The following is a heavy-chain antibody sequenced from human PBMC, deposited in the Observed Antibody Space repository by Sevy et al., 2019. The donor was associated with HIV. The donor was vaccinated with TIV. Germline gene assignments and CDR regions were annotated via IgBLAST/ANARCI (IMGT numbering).Heavy chain of an antibody. Sequence: LSLTCAVYGGSFSGYYWSWIRQPPGKGLEWIGEINHSGSTNYNPSLKSRVTISVDTSKNQFSLKLSSVTAADTAVYYCASGGMLGGIVVVPAAPFDYWGQGTLVTVSS. J-gene: IGHJ4*02. V-gene: IGHV4-34*01. CDR3: ASGGMLGGIVVVPAAPFDY. D-gene: IGHD2-2*01. CDR2: INHSGST. CDR1: GGSFSGYY.